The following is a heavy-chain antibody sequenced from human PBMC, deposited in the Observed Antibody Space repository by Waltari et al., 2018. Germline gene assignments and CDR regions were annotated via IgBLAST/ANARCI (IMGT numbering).Heavy chain of an antibody. J-gene: IGHJ4*02. Sequence: QVQLQESGPGLVKPSETLSLTCTVSGGSISSYYWSWIRQPPGKGLEWIGYIYYSGSTTCNPSLKSRVTISVDTSKNQFSRKLSSVTAADTAVYYCARVLPGIAAAGLFDYWGQGTLVTVSS. CDR1: GGSISSYY. V-gene: IGHV4-59*01. CDR2: IYYSGST. D-gene: IGHD6-13*01. CDR3: ARVLPGIAAAGLFDY.